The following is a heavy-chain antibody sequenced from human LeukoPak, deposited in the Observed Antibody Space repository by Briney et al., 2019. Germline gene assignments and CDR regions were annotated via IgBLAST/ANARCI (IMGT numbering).Heavy chain of an antibody. D-gene: IGHD2-2*01. CDR3: ASCCSSTSCYYYYYYGMDV. CDR2: INPSSGIT. J-gene: IGHJ6*02. V-gene: IGHV1-46*01. Sequence: ASVTVSCKASGYTFSSYYMHWVRQAPGQGLEWMGIINPSSGITSYAQKFQGRVTVTRDTSTSTVYMGLSSLTSEDTAVYYCASCCSSTSCYYYYYYGMDVWGQGTTVTVSS. CDR1: GYTFSSYY.